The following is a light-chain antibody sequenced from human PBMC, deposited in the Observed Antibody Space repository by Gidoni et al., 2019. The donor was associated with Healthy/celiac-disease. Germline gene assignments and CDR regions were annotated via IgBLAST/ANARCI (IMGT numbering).Light chain of an antibody. CDR1: SSDVGGYNY. V-gene: IGLV2-8*01. Sequence: QSALTHPPSASGSPGQSVTISCTGTSSDVGGYNYVSWYQQLPGKAPKLMIYEVSKRPSGFPDRFSGSKSGNTASLTVSVLQAEDEADYYCSSYAGSNNYVVFGGGTKLTVL. CDR3: SSYAGSNNYVV. J-gene: IGLJ2*01. CDR2: EVS.